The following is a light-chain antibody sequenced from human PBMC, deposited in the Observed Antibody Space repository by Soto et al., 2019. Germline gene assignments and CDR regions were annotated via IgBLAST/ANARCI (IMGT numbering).Light chain of an antibody. V-gene: IGKV3-11*01. Sequence: EIVLTQSPATLSLSPGERATLSCRASQSVSSYLAWYPQKPGQSPRLLIYDASNRATGFPARFSGSGSGTDFTLTISSLAHEDFAVYYCHQRSSCPLTFGGGTKVEIK. CDR1: QSVSSY. J-gene: IGKJ4*01. CDR2: DAS. CDR3: HQRSSCPLT.